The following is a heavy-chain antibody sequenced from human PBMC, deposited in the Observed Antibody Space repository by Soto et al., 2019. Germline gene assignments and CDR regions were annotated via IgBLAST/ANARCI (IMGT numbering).Heavy chain of an antibody. CDR3: AVQANEYYYYYSSMDD. CDR2: IYYSGST. V-gene: IGHV4-59*01. Sequence: SETLSLTCTVSGGSISSYYWSWIRQPPGKGLEWIGYIYYSGSTNYNPSLKSRVTISVDTSKNQFSLKLSSVTAADTAVYYCAVQANEYYYYYSSMDDWGQGTTVTGSS. J-gene: IGHJ6*02. CDR1: GGSISSYY. D-gene: IGHD1-1*01.